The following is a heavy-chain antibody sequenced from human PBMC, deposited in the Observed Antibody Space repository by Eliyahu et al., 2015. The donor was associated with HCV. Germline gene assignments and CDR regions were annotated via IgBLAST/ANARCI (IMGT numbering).Heavy chain of an antibody. CDR1: GFTFSSYW. D-gene: IGHD3/OR15-3a*01. J-gene: IGHJ4*02. CDR3: ARDVDSYYFDY. Sequence: EVQLVESGGGLVQPGGSLRLSCVASGFTFSSYWMTWVRQAPGKGLEWVANIRQGGSEKHYVDSVKGRFTISRDNARNSLYLEMNSLRAEDTAVYYCARDVDSYYFDYWGQGTLVTVSS. V-gene: IGHV3-7*01. CDR2: IRQGGSEK.